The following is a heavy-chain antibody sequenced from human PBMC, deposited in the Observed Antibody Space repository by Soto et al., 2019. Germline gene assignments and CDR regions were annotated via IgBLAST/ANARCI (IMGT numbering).Heavy chain of an antibody. V-gene: IGHV3-11*01. CDR1: GFTFSDYY. Sequence: GGSLRLSCAASGFTFSDYYMSWIRQAPGKGLEWASYITSSGATISYADSVKGRFTISRDNAKNSLFLQMSSLRAEDTAVYYCARRYGGYEDYWGQGTLVTVSS. D-gene: IGHD5-12*01. J-gene: IGHJ4*02. CDR2: ITSSGATI. CDR3: ARRYGGYEDY.